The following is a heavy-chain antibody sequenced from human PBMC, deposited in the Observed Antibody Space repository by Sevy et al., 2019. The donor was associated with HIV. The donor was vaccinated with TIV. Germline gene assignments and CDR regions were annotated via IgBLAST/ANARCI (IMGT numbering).Heavy chain of an antibody. J-gene: IGHJ1*01. CDR3: ALERLSSNVAEYFQN. CDR2: ISYDGSNK. Sequence: GGSLRLSCAASGFTFTSFSMHWVRQAPGKGLEWVATISYDGSNKYYADSVKGRITISRDNSKNYLYLQMNSLRAEDTAVYCCALERLSSNVAEYFQNWGQGTLVTVSS. CDR1: GFTFTSFS. D-gene: IGHD1-1*01. V-gene: IGHV3-30-3*01.